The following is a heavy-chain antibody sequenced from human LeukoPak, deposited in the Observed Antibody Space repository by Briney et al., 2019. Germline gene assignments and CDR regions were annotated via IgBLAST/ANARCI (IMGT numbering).Heavy chain of an antibody. J-gene: IGHJ4*02. D-gene: IGHD3-10*01. V-gene: IGHV4-34*01. CDR2: MNHSGST. Sequence: SETLSLTCAVYGGPFTANYWSWISQPPGKGLEWIGEMNHSGSTNYNPSLKSRVTISVDTSKKQLSLKLTSVSAADTAVYYCARSLWFGELYNWGQGTLVTVSS. CDR1: GGPFTANY. CDR3: ARSLWFGELYN.